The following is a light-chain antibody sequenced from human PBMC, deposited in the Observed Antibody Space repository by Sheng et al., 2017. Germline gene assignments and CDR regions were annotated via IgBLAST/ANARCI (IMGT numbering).Light chain of an antibody. Sequence: EIVLAQSPAALSLSPGERATLSCRASQSVSTSLAWYQQKPGQAPRLLIYDASNRATGIPARLSGSGSGTDFTLTISSLEPEDFAVYYCQQRSNWPWTFGQGTKVEIK. CDR1: QSVSTS. J-gene: IGKJ1*01. CDR3: QQRSNWPWT. V-gene: IGKV3-11*01. CDR2: DAS.